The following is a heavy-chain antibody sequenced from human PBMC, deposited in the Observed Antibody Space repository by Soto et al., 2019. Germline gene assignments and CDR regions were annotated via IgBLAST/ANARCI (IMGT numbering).Heavy chain of an antibody. V-gene: IGHV4-34*01. CDR2: INHSGST. Sequence: QVQLQQWGAGLLKPSETLSLTCAVYGGSFSGYYWSWIRQPPGKGLEWIGEINHSGSTNYNPSLKSRVTIAVDTSKSQFSRKLSSVTAADTAVYYCATLRATTVTTNFDSWGQGTLVTVSS. D-gene: IGHD4-17*01. CDR3: ATLRATTVTTNFDS. J-gene: IGHJ4*02. CDR1: GGSFSGYY.